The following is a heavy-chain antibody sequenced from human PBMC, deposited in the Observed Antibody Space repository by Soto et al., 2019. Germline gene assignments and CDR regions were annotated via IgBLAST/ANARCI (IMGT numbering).Heavy chain of an antibody. V-gene: IGHV2-5*01. D-gene: IGHD3-22*01. CDR3: AHSVYDSSGYYAPYAFDI. CDR1: GFSLSTSGVG. J-gene: IGHJ3*02. CDR2: IYWNDDK. Sequence: QITLKESGPTLVKPTQTLTLTCTFSGFSLSTSGVGVGWIRQPPGKDLEWLALIYWNDDKRYSPSLKSRLTITKDTSKNQVVLTMTNMDPVDTATYYCAHSVYDSSGYYAPYAFDIWGQGTMVTVSS.